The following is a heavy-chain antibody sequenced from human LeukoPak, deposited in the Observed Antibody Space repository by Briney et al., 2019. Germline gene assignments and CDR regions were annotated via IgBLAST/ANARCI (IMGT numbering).Heavy chain of an antibody. V-gene: IGHV4-34*01. Sequence: SGTLPLTCAVSGEPFSGYYWGWIRQLPGKGLELIGEINRHGNTDYNPSLKSRVSMSIDTSKNQFSLKLISVTAADTAVYYCARLVPERFFQLNPEGYYDYWGQGTLVTVSS. CDR3: ARLVPERFFQLNPEGYYDY. CDR2: INRHGNT. J-gene: IGHJ4*02. CDR1: GEPFSGYY. D-gene: IGHD3-3*01.